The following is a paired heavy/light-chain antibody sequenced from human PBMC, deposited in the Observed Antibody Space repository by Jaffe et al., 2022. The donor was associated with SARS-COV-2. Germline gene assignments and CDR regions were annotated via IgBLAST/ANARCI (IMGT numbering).Light chain of an antibody. J-gene: IGKJ3*01. Sequence: ETTLTQSPAFMSATPGDKVNISCKASQDIDDDMNWYQQKPGEAPIFIIQEATTLVPGIPPRFGGSGYGTDFTLTINNIESEDAAFYFCLQHDNFPFTFGPGTKVDIK. CDR2: EAT. CDR1: QDIDDD. CDR3: LQHDNFPFT. V-gene: IGKV5-2*01.
Heavy chain of an antibody. V-gene: IGHV3-30*18. D-gene: IGHD5-18*01. CDR2: MSPDGSDV. CDR3: AKTTRGYNYGYDY. J-gene: IGHJ4*02. CDR1: GFTFRNYG. Sequence: QVQLVESGGGVVQPGRSLRLSCAASGFTFRNYGMHWVRQAPGKGLEWVAVMSPDGSDVYYADSVKGRFTISRDNSKNTLHLQMNSLRAEDTAVYYCAKTTRGYNYGYDYWGQGTLVTVSS.